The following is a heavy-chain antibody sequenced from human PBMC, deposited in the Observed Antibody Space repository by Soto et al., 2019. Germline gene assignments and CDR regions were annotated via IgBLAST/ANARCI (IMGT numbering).Heavy chain of an antibody. Sequence: PSETMSLTCAVSGGSISSSNWWSWVRQPPGKGLEWIGEIYHSGSTNYNPSLKSRVTISVDKSKNQFSLKLSSVTAADTAVYYCARDLWLHDAFDIWGQGTMVTVSS. D-gene: IGHD5-12*01. J-gene: IGHJ3*02. V-gene: IGHV4-4*02. CDR1: GGSISSSNW. CDR2: IYHSGST. CDR3: ARDLWLHDAFDI.